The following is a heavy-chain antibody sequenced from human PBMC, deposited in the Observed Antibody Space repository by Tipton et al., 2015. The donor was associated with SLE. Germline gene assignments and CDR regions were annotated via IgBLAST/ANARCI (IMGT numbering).Heavy chain of an antibody. CDR2: MYNTGST. D-gene: IGHD3-16*02. V-gene: IGHV4-31*09. CDR1: GDSVTSSGYY. CDR3: AQAHLWGSYRYASDI. J-gene: IGHJ3*02. Sequence: TLSLTCTATGDSVTSSGYYWSWIRQHPGKGLEWIGYMYNTGSTSYNPSLRSRVTISVDRSKNQFSLKLSSVTAADTAVYYCAQAHLWGSYRYASDIWGQGTMVTVSS.